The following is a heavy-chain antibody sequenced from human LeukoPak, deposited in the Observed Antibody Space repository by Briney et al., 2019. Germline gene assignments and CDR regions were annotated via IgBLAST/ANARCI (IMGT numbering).Heavy chain of an antibody. CDR3: AKHFDYGDYAGIDY. CDR2: ISGSGGST. D-gene: IGHD4-17*01. CDR1: GFTFSSYA. V-gene: IGHV3-23*01. Sequence: GGSLTLTCAASGFTFSSYAISWVRQAPAKELQWVSAISGSGGSTYYAASVKGRFTISRDKSKNTLYLQMNSLRAEDTAVYYCAKHFDYGDYAGIDYWGQGTLVTVSS. J-gene: IGHJ4*02.